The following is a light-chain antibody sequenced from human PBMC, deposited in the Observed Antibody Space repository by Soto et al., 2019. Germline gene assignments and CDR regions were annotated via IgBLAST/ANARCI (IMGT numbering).Light chain of an antibody. CDR1: QSVAIY. J-gene: IGKJ4*01. CDR2: DAS. Sequence: EIVLTQSPATLSLSPGERATLSCRASQSVAIYLAWYQKKPGQAPRLLIYDASNRATGIPARFSGSGSGTDFTLTISSLEPEDFAVYYCQHRSNWPLTFGGGTKVDIK. CDR3: QHRSNWPLT. V-gene: IGKV3-11*01.